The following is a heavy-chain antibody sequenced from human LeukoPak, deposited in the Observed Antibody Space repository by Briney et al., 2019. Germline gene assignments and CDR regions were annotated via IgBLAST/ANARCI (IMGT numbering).Heavy chain of an antibody. V-gene: IGHV3-49*04. CDR1: GFIFGDYA. D-gene: IGHD2-2*01. J-gene: IGHJ1*01. CDR2: IRSKAHGGTT. CDR3: TRAAKYQLLRRTAEYLQH. Sequence: TGGSLRLSCTASGFIFGDYAMSWVRQAPGKGLEWVGFIRSKAHGGTTEYAASVKGRFTISRDDSKSIVYLQMTTLKTEDTAVYYCTRAAKYQLLRRTAEYLQHWGQGTLVTVSS.